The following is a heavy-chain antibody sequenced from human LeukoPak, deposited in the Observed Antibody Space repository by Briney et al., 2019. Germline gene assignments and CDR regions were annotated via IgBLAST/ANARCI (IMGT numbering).Heavy chain of an antibody. Sequence: PGGSLRLSCAAPGFTFSSYSMNWVRQAPGKGLEWVSSISSSSSYIYYADSVKGRFTISRDNAKNSLYLQMNSLRAEDTAVYYCARVSGSGSYYTNWFDPWGQGTLVTVSS. D-gene: IGHD3-10*01. J-gene: IGHJ5*02. CDR1: GFTFSSYS. CDR3: ARVSGSGSYYTNWFDP. V-gene: IGHV3-21*01. CDR2: ISSSSSYI.